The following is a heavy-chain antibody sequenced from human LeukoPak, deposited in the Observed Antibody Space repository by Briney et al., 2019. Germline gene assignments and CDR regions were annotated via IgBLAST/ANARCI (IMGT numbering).Heavy chain of an antibody. D-gene: IGHD6-6*01. Sequence: SETLSLTCTVSGGSISSYYWSWIRQPPGKGLEWIGYIYYSGSANYNPSLKSRVTISVDTSKNQFSLKLSSVTPEDTAVYYCARWGMYSSYKHAFDIWGQGTMVTVSS. CDR2: IYYSGSA. V-gene: IGHV4-59*12. CDR1: GGSISSYY. J-gene: IGHJ3*02. CDR3: ARWGMYSSYKHAFDI.